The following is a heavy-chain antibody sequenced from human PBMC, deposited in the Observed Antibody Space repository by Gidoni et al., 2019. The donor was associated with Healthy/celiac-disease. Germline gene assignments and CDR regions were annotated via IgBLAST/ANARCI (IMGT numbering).Heavy chain of an antibody. V-gene: IGHV4-34*01. CDR2: INHSGST. Sequence: QVQLQPWGAGLLKPSETLSLTCAVYGGSFSGYYWSWIRQPPGKGLEWIGEINHSGSTNSNPYPKSRVTISVDPSTNQFSLDLSSVTAADTAVDYCARGAEDDFLGGYYLEWGQGTLVTVSA. J-gene: IGHJ4*02. CDR3: ARGAEDDFLGGYYLE. CDR1: GGSFSGYY. D-gene: IGHD3-3*01.